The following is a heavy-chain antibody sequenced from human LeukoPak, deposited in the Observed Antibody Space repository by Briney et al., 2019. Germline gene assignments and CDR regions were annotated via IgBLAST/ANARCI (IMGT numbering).Heavy chain of an antibody. CDR2: IKQDGSEK. Sequence: GGSLRLSCAASGFTFSSYAMSWVRQAPGKGLEWVANIKQDGSEKNYVDSVKGRFTISRDNAKNSLYLQMNSLRADDTAVYYCARERGSGSYHPFDPWGQGTLATVSS. V-gene: IGHV3-7*01. D-gene: IGHD3-10*01. CDR3: ARERGSGSYHPFDP. J-gene: IGHJ5*02. CDR1: GFTFSSYA.